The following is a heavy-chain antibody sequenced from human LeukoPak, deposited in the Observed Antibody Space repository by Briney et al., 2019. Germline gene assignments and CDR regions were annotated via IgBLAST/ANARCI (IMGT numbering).Heavy chain of an antibody. CDR1: GGSISSYY. Sequence: SETLSLACSVSGGSISSYYWSWIRQPPGKGLEWIGNIYYSGSTNDNPSLKTRVTISVDTSKNQFSLQLSSVTAADTAVYYCARANTNNDAFDIWGRGTLVTVSS. CDR2: IYYSGST. CDR3: ARANTNNDAFDI. D-gene: IGHD3-16*01. J-gene: IGHJ3*02. V-gene: IGHV4-59*01.